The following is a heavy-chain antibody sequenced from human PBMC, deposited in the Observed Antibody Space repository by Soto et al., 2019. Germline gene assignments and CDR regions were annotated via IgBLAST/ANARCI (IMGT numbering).Heavy chain of an antibody. D-gene: IGHD3-16*01. CDR1: GDTFTSYG. CDR2: ISAYNGNT. J-gene: IGHJ5*02. CDR3: ARDRGPGGINLFDP. Sequence: ASVKVSCKASGDTFTSYGISWVRQAPGQGLEWMGWISAYNGNTNYAQKLQGRVTMTTDTSTSTAYMELRSLRSDDTAVYYCARDRGPGGINLFDPWGQGTLVTVSS. V-gene: IGHV1-18*01.